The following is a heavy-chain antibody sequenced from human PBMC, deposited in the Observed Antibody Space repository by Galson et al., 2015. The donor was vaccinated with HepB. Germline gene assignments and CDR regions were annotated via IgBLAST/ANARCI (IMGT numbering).Heavy chain of an antibody. J-gene: IGHJ3*02. D-gene: IGHD3-3*01. V-gene: IGHV4-4*02. Sequence: ETLSLTCAVSGGSISSSHWWSWVRQPPGKGLEWIGEIYYSGSTNYNPSLKSRVSISVDKSKNQFSLKLRSVTAADTAVYYCARGSSGVFGVVITHGAFDIWGQGTRVTVSS. CDR3: ARGSSGVFGVVITHGAFDI. CDR1: GGSISSSHW. CDR2: IYYSGST.